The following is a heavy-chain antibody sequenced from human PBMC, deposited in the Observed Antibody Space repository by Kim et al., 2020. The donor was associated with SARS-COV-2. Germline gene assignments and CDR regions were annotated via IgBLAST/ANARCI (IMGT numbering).Heavy chain of an antibody. J-gene: IGHJ4*02. CDR2: ISGGGGST. Sequence: GGSLRLSCAASGFTFDNYAMRWVRQAPGKGLEWVSAISGGGGSTYYADSVKGRFTISRDNSKNSLYLQMNSLRTEDTALYYCAKDVHVEMATYANYWGQGTLVTVSS. CDR1: GFTFDNYA. D-gene: IGHD5-12*01. V-gene: IGHV3-43*02. CDR3: AKDVHVEMATYANY.